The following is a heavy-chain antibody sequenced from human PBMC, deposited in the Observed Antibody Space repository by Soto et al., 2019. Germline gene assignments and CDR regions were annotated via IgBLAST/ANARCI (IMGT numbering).Heavy chain of an antibody. Sequence: ASVKVSCKVSGYTLTELSMHWGRQAPGKGLEWMGGFDPEDGETIYAQKFQGRVTMTEDTSTDTAYMELSSLRSEDTAVYYCATAPKHYDFWSGYYRGWFDPWGQGTLVTVSS. CDR3: ATAPKHYDFWSGYYRGWFDP. V-gene: IGHV1-24*01. CDR2: FDPEDGET. CDR1: GYTLTELS. J-gene: IGHJ5*02. D-gene: IGHD3-3*01.